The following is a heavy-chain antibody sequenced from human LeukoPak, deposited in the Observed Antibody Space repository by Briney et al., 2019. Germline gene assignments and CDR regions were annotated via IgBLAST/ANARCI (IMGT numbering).Heavy chain of an antibody. V-gene: IGHV1-2*02. CDR3: ATVRDIVVGGGPYYFDY. CDR2: INPHNGDT. J-gene: IGHJ4*02. CDR1: GYTFIGHY. Sequence: GASVKVSCKASGYTFIGHYLHWVRQAPGQGLEWMGWINPHNGDTNYAQKFQGRVTMTRDTSITTAYMELSRLKSDDTAVYYCATVRDIVVGGGPYYFDYWGQGTLVTVSS. D-gene: IGHD2-15*01.